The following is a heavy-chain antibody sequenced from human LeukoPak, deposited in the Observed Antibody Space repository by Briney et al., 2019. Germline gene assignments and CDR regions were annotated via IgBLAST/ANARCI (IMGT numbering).Heavy chain of an antibody. V-gene: IGHV1-2*02. D-gene: IGHD6-19*01. Sequence: ASVKVSCKASGYTFTGSYMHWVRQAPGQGLEWMGWISPKSGGTNYTQKFQGRVTMTRDPSISTAYMELSRLRSDDTAVYYCARDLNPGIAVADTPDYWGQGTLVTVSS. J-gene: IGHJ4*02. CDR3: ARDLNPGIAVADTPDY. CDR2: ISPKSGGT. CDR1: GYTFTGSY.